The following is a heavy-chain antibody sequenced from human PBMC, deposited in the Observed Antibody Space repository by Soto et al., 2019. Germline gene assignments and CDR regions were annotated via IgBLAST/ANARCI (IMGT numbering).Heavy chain of an antibody. J-gene: IGHJ5*02. D-gene: IGHD2-21*01. CDR3: GRDHGPTRGINWVDP. CDR1: GGSIATSDYN. CDR2: IFYRGAA. Sequence: QVQLQESRAGLVKPSETLSLTCTVSGGSIATSDYNWSWLRQTPGQGLEWIGYIFYRGAAFYNPSLNSRATLSVDTSKNQFSLTLRSVTAADTAVYICGRDHGPTRGINWVDPWGQGTLVTVSS. V-gene: IGHV4-30-4*02.